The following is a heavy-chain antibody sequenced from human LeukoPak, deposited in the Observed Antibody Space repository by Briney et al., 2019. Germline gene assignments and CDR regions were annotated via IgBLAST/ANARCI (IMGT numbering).Heavy chain of an antibody. Sequence: GASVKVSCKASGYACTSYDINWVRQATGQGLEWMGWMNPNSGNTGYAQKFQGRVTMTRNTSISTAYMELSSLRSEDTAVYYCARAFTMIVVPPGYWGQGTLVTVSS. V-gene: IGHV1-8*01. CDR3: ARAFTMIVVPPGY. CDR1: GYACTSYD. CDR2: MNPNSGNT. J-gene: IGHJ4*02. D-gene: IGHD3-22*01.